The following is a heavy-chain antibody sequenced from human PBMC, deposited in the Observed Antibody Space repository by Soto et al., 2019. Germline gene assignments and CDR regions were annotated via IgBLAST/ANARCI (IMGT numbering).Heavy chain of an antibody. J-gene: IGHJ1*01. CDR3: ARHPPIWKEQWLDGSPYFQH. CDR1: GGSISSSSYY. V-gene: IGHV4-39*01. D-gene: IGHD6-19*01. Sequence: KPSETLSLTCTVSGGSISSSSYYWGWIRQPPGKGLEWIGSIYYSGSTYYNPSLKSRVTISVDTSKNQFSLKLSSVTAADTAVYYCARHPPIWKEQWLDGSPYFQHWGQGTLVTVSS. CDR2: IYYSGST.